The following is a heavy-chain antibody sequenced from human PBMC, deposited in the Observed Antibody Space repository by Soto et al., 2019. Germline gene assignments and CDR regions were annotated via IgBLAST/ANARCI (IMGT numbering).Heavy chain of an antibody. J-gene: IGHJ3*02. CDR2: ISGSGGST. CDR3: AKDSWLTFAFDI. D-gene: IGHD3-22*01. CDR1: GFTFSSYA. Sequence: PGGSLRLSCAASGFTFSSYAMSWVRQAPGKGLEWVSAISGSGGSTYHADSVKGRFTISRDNSKNTLYLQMNSLRAEDTAVYYCAKDSWLTFAFDIWGQGTMVTVSS. V-gene: IGHV3-23*01.